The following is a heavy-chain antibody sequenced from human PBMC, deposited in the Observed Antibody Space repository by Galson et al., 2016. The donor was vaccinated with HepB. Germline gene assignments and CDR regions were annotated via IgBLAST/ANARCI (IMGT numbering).Heavy chain of an antibody. Sequence: SLRLSCAASGFTFDDYAMHWVRQVPGKGLEWVSLISGDGVNTYYADSVKGRFTISRDNSKNSLYLQMNSLRTEDIALYYCAKDIYTVPFHYNLYGMDVWGQGTTVTVSS. J-gene: IGHJ6*02. CDR2: ISGDGVNT. CDR1: GFTFDDYA. D-gene: IGHD3-3*01. CDR3: AKDIYTVPFHYNLYGMDV. V-gene: IGHV3-43*02.